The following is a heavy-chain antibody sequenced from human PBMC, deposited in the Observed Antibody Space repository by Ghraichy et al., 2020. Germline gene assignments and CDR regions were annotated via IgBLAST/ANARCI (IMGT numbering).Heavy chain of an antibody. V-gene: IGHV3-23*01. CDR2: ISGSGDNT. CDR3: AKAVAAAGRDIDY. D-gene: IGHD6-13*01. Sequence: GGSLRLSCAASGFTFSSYAMSWVRQAPGKGLEWVSAISGSGDNTHYADTVKGRFTISRDNSKNTLYLQMNSLRAEDTAGYYCAKAVAAAGRDIDYWGQGTLVTVSS. J-gene: IGHJ4*02. CDR1: GFTFSSYA.